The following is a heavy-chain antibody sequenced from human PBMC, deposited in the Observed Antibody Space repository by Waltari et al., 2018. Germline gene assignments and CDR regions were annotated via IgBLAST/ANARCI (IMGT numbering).Heavy chain of an antibody. Sequence: EVQLVQSGGGLVRPGGSLRLSCVGSGFTFNNYWIAWVRQAPGGGVEWVDNIMKDGSTKQEVESVRGRFSSSRDNAKNSVYLQLNSRRVEDTAVYYCARDRDFSTLDVWGQGTTVTVSS. J-gene: IGHJ3*01. V-gene: IGHV3-7*04. D-gene: IGHD2-21*02. CDR1: GFTFNNYW. CDR3: ARDRDFSTLDV. CDR2: IMKDGSTK.